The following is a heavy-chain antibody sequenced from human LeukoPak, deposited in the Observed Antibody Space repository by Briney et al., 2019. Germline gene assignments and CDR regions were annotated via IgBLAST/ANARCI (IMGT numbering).Heavy chain of an antibody. V-gene: IGHV1-2*02. J-gene: IGHJ6*03. Sequence: ASVKVSCKAFGSTFTGYYMHWFRQPPGQGLEWMGWINPNSGGTNYAQKFQGRVTMTRDTSISTAYMELSRLRSDDTAVYYCARGRYSLYDSRPYMDVWGKGTTVTVSS. D-gene: IGHD2-15*01. CDR3: ARGRYSLYDSRPYMDV. CDR2: INPNSGGT. CDR1: GSTFTGYY.